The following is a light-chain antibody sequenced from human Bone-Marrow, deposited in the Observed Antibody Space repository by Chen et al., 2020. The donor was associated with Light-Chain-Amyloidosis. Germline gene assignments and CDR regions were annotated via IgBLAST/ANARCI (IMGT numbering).Light chain of an antibody. Sequence: SYVLTQPSSVSVAPGQTATIACGGNNIGSKSVHWYQQTTGQAPLLVVYDDSDRPSGIPERLSGYNSGNTATRTISRVEAGDEADYYCQVWDRGSDRPVFGGGTKLTVL. CDR1: NIGSKS. CDR3: QVWDRGSDRPV. CDR2: DDS. J-gene: IGLJ3*02. V-gene: IGLV3-21*02.